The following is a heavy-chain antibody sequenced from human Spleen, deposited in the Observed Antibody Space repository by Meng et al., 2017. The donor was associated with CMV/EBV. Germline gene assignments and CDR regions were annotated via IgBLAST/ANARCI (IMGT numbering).Heavy chain of an antibody. J-gene: IGHJ4*02. CDR1: GFTFSSYA. V-gene: IGHV3-64*02. CDR2: ISSNAGSI. Sequence: GESLKISCVASGFTFSSYAMHWVRQAPGKGLEYVSAISSNAGSIHYADSVKGRFTISRDNSKNTLYLQMGSLRAEDMAVYYCARGEAPGPYLGPEKCPLDYWGQGTLVTVSS. CDR3: ARGEAPGPYLGPEKCPLDY. D-gene: IGHD3-3*02.